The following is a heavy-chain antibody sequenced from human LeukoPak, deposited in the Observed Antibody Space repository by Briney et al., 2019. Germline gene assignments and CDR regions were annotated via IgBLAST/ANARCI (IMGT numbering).Heavy chain of an antibody. CDR1: GGSFSGYY. CDR3: ARHMVRGVLSFYYYYYYMDV. Sequence: PSETPSLTCAVYGGSFSGYYWSWIRQPPGKGLEWIGEINHSGSTNYNPSLKSRVTISVDTSKNQFSLKLSSVTAADTAVYYCARHMVRGVLSFYYYYYYMDVWGKGTTVTISS. D-gene: IGHD3-10*01. V-gene: IGHV4-34*01. CDR2: INHSGST. J-gene: IGHJ6*03.